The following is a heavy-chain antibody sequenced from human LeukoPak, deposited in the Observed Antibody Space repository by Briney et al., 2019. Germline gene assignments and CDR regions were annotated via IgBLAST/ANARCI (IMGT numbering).Heavy chain of an antibody. CDR1: GFTFSSYS. J-gene: IGHJ4*02. CDR2: ISSSSSYI. Sequence: GGSLRLSCAASGFTFSSYSMNWVRQAPGKGLEWVSSISSSSSYIYYAGSVKGRFTISRDNAKNSLYLQMNSLRAEDTAVYYCARAGLGLVDYWGQGTLVTVSS. CDR3: ARAGLGLVDY. D-gene: IGHD3-9*01. V-gene: IGHV3-21*01.